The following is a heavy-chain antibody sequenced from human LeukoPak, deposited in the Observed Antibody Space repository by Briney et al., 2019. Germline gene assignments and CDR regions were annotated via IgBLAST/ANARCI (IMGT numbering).Heavy chain of an antibody. CDR1: GYTFTGYY. V-gene: IGHV1-2*02. CDR3: ARDVAGYFRMYNWFDP. CDR2: INPNSGGT. Sequence: GASVKVSCKASGYTFTGYYTHWVRQAPGQGLEWMGWINPNSGGTNYAQKFQGRVTMTRDTSISTAYMELSRLRSDDTAVYYCARDVAGYFRMYNWFDPWGQGTLVTVSS. J-gene: IGHJ5*02. D-gene: IGHD2-15*01.